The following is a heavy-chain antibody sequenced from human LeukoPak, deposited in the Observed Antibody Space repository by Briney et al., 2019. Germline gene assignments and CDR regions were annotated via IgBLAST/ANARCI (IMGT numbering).Heavy chain of an antibody. CDR3: ARGLLWFGELIDAFDN. Sequence: SETLSLTCTVSGGSISSSSYYWGWIRQPPGKGLEWIGSIYYSGSTYYNPSLKSRVTISVDTSKNQFSLKLSSVTAADTAVYYCARGLLWFGELIDAFDNWGQGTMVTVSS. V-gene: IGHV4-39*01. D-gene: IGHD3-10*01. CDR2: IYYSGST. CDR1: GGSISSSSYY. J-gene: IGHJ3*02.